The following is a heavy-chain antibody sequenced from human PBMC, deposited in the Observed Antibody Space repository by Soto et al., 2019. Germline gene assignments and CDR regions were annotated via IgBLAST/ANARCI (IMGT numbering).Heavy chain of an antibody. V-gene: IGHV1-18*04. CDR2: ISGYNGYF. D-gene: IGHD5-12*01. CDR1: GYSFNTYG. Sequence: QVVLVQSGPEVKRPGASVKLSCKASGYSFNTYGVAWVRQAPGQGLEWMGWISGYNGYFMYAEKDAERVNMIADTSTNTAYMELRSLRSDDTAIYYCARDVDIVPTPGGDYWGQGTLVTVSS. J-gene: IGHJ4*02. CDR3: ARDVDIVPTPGGDY.